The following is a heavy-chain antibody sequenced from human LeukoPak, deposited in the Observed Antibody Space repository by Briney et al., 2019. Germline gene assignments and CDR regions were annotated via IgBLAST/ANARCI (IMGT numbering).Heavy chain of an antibody. V-gene: IGHV3-23*01. CDR1: GFTFSSQA. CDR3: AKEDDYGDYGDY. CDR2: ITVNGGNT. J-gene: IGHJ4*02. D-gene: IGHD4-17*01. Sequence: PGGSLRLSCVASGFTFSSQAMTWVRQAPGKGLEWVSGITVNGGNTYYADSVKGRFTISRDISENTLYLQMNSLRAEDTAVYYCAKEDDYGDYGDYWGQGTLVTVSS.